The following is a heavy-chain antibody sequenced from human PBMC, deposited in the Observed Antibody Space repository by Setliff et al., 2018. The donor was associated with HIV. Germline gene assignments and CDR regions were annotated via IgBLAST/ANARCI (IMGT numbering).Heavy chain of an antibody. V-gene: IGHV1-3*01. CDR1: GYTFTSYA. Sequence: ASVKVSCKASGYTFTSYAMHWVRQAHGQRLEWMGWINAGNGNTKYSQKFQGRVTITRDTSASTAYMELSSLRSEDTAVYYCARDSSGWSPFDYWGQGTLVTVSS. CDR3: ARDSSGWSPFDY. CDR2: INAGNGNT. D-gene: IGHD6-19*01. J-gene: IGHJ4*02.